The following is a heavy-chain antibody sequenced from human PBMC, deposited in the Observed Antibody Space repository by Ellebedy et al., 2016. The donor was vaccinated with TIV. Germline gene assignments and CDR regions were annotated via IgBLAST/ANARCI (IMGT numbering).Heavy chain of an antibody. V-gene: IGHV3-9*01. D-gene: IGHD2-8*01. CDR3: AKFGYCTDGVCSHFDY. J-gene: IGHJ4*02. Sequence: SLKISCAASGFTFDNYAMHWVRQTPGKGLEWVSGISWNSGSIGYADSVKGRFTISRDNAKNSLYLQMNSLRAEETAVYYCAKFGYCTDGVCSHFDYWGQGTLVTVSS. CDR1: GFTFDNYA. CDR2: ISWNSGSI.